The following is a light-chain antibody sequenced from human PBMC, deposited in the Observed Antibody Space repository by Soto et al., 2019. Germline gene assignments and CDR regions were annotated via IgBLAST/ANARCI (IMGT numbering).Light chain of an antibody. CDR3: QQRSRWPMT. Sequence: EIVMTQSPATLSVSPGERATLSCRASQSISSNLAWYQQKPGQAPRLLMFRTSSRATGFPARFSGSGSGTELNLTISSLQSEDFGVYYCQQRSRWPMTFGQGTRLEIK. CDR2: RTS. J-gene: IGKJ5*01. CDR1: QSISSN. V-gene: IGKV3-15*01.